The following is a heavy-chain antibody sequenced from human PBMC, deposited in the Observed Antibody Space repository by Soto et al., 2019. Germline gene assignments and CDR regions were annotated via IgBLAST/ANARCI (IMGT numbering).Heavy chain of an antibody. Sequence: VQLLESGGALVQPGGSLRLSCAASGFTFSDYAMTWVRQAPGKGLEWVSHTSGNGGSTYYADPVKGRFTISRDNSRDTMHVQMNSLRAEDTALYYCTRTLFIAARGVEPFDYWGQGALVTVSS. CDR1: GFTFSDYA. J-gene: IGHJ4*02. CDR2: TSGNGGST. D-gene: IGHD6-6*01. CDR3: TRTLFIAARGVEPFDY. V-gene: IGHV3-23*01.